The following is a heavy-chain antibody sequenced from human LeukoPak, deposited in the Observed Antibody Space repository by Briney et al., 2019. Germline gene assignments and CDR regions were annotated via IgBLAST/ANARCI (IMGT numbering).Heavy chain of an antibody. J-gene: IGHJ4*02. CDR1: GFTLSNHW. CDR2: INRGGSRT. D-gene: IGHD5-18*01. CDR3: ARGGSDTAMAHDY. Sequence: PGGSLRLSCAASGFTLSNHWMHWVRQAPGKGLVWVSRINRGGSRTDYADSVKGRFTITRDNAKNTLYLQLNSLRAEDTAVYFCARGGSDTAMAHDYWGQGTLVTVSS. V-gene: IGHV3-74*01.